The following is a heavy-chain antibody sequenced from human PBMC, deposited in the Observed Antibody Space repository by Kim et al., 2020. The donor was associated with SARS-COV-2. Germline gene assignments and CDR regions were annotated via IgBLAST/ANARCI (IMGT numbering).Heavy chain of an antibody. Sequence: GGSLRLSCAASGFTFSRYWMHWVRQAPGKGLVWVSHINGDGRSTSYAYSVKGRVTISRNNANNTLYLQMNSLRAKDTAVYYCARGGSGSLDYWGQGTLVTVSS. J-gene: IGHJ4*02. CDR1: GFTFSRYW. CDR3: ARGGSGSLDY. V-gene: IGHV3-74*01. CDR2: INGDGRST. D-gene: IGHD3-16*01.